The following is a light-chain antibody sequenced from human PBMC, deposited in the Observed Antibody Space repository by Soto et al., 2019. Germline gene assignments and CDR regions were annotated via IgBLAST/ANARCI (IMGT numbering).Light chain of an antibody. J-gene: IGLJ1*01. CDR2: EVS. Sequence: LTQPASVSLSPGQAITMSCSGTSSDVGGYNYVSWYQQHPGKAPKLMIYEVSNRPSGVSNRFSGSKSGNTASLTISGLQAEDEADYYCSSYTSSSTLIFGTGTKVTVL. V-gene: IGLV2-14*01. CDR1: SSDVGGYNY. CDR3: SSYTSSSTLI.